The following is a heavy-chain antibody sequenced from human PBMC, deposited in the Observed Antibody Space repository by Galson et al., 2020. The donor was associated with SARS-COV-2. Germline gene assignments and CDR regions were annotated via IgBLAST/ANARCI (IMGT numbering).Heavy chain of an antibody. J-gene: IGHJ5*02. CDR1: GFTFSSYG. V-gene: IGHV3-30*18. Sequence: GGSLRLSCAASGFTFSSYGMHWVRQAPGKGLEWVAVISYDGSNKYYADSVKGRFTISRDNSKNTLYLQMNSLRAEDTAVYYCAKDRSSSWDENWFDPWGQGTLVTVSS. CDR2: ISYDGSNK. CDR3: AKDRSSSWDENWFDP. D-gene: IGHD6-13*01.